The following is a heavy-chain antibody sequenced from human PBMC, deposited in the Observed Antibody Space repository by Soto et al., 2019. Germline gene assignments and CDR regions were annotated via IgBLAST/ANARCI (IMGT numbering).Heavy chain of an antibody. D-gene: IGHD3-22*01. CDR1: GVAFSVYS. CDR2: VSSSSSYI. CDR3: ARPGKYDSSGYLRDAFDI. V-gene: IGHV3-21*01. J-gene: IGHJ3*02. Sequence: PGGAVRLPGASSGVAFSVYSMNWVRPAPGKGLEWVSSVSSSSSYIYYADSVKGRFTISRDNSKNSLYLQMNSLRAEDTAVYYCARPGKYDSSGYLRDAFDIWGQGTMVTVSS.